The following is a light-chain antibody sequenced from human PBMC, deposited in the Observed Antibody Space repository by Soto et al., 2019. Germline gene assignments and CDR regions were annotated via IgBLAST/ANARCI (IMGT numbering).Light chain of an antibody. CDR3: SSYTSSRTRV. V-gene: IGLV2-14*03. Sequence: QSALTQPASVSGSPGQSITISCTGTSSDVGAYNYVAWYQHHPGKAPKLMIYDVSNRSSGVSNRFSASKSGNTASLTISGLQAEDEADYYCSSYTSSRTRVFGGGTKLTVL. J-gene: IGLJ3*02. CDR2: DVS. CDR1: SSDVGAYNY.